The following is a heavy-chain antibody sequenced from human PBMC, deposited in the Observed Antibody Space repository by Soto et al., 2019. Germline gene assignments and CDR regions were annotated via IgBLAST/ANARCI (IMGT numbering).Heavy chain of an antibody. CDR1: WVSVSSNY. CDR2: MYSDGRT. Sequence: EVQLVESGGGLIHPGGSLRLSCVGSWVSVSSNYMAWVRQAPGKGLEWVAVMYSDGRTYYADSVKGRFTISRDDSKNTLYFQMNSLRAEDTAVYYCARYYGAGSYFFDHWGQGALVTVSS. V-gene: IGHV3-53*01. D-gene: IGHD3-10*01. CDR3: ARYYGAGSYFFDH. J-gene: IGHJ4*02.